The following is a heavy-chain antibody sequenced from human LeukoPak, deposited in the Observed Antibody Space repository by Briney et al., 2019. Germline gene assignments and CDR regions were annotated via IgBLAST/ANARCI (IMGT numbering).Heavy chain of an antibody. CDR2: MNPNSGGT. Sequence: ASVTLSFKCSGYTFTDHYIHWVRQAPGQGQEWMGRMNPNSGGTNCAQKFQGRVTITRDTSFSTAYMELSGLRSDDTAMYYCARVMVSWVRGDYFYFDYWAQGTLVTVSS. J-gene: IGHJ4*02. CDR1: GYTFTDHY. CDR3: ARVMVSWVRGDYFYFDY. D-gene: IGHD3-10*01. V-gene: IGHV1-2*06.